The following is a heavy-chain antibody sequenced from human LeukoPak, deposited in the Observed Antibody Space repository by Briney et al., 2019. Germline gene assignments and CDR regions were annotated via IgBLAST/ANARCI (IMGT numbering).Heavy chain of an antibody. J-gene: IGHJ6*03. CDR2: IIPIFGTA. V-gene: IGHV1-69*05. D-gene: IGHD1-26*01. CDR1: GGTFSSYA. Sequence: SVKVSCKASGGTFSSYAISWVRQAPGQGLEWMGGIIPIFGTANYAQKFQGRVTITTDESTSTAYMELSSLRSEDTAVYYCARAHQWELRIGYYYMDVWGKGTTVTVTS. CDR3: ARAHQWELRIGYYYMDV.